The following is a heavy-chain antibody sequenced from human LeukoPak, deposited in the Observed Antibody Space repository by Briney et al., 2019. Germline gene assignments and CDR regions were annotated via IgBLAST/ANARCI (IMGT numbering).Heavy chain of an antibody. CDR1: RFTVTDKY. V-gene: IGHV3-66*01. J-gene: IGHJ3*01. D-gene: IGHD5-24*01. CDR3: ARGVEMSTKVGTFDV. Sequence: GGSLRLSCAGSRFTVTDKYMSWVRQAPGEGLEWVSVIYSGGSTYYAESVRGRFTISRDISKNTVFLQMNSLRAEDTAVYYCARGVEMSTKVGTFDVWGQGTMVTVSS. CDR2: IYSGGST.